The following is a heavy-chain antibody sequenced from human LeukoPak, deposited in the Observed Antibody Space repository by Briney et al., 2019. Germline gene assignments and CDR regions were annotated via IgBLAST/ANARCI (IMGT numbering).Heavy chain of an antibody. V-gene: IGHV3-74*01. CDR1: GFTFSRYW. Sequence: GGSLTLSRLASGFTFSRYWLHWVGQAPGKGLVWVSCTKSDGSRTSYADYVKGRFTISRDNAKNTLYLQMNSLRAEDTALYYCARESSSSTEVDVWGQGTTVTVSS. J-gene: IGHJ6*02. D-gene: IGHD6-6*01. CDR3: ARESSSSTEVDV. CDR2: TKSDGSRT.